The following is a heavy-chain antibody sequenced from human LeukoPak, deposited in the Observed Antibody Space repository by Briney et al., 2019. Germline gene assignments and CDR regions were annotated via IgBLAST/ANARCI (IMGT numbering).Heavy chain of an antibody. CDR1: GFTVSSYY. Sequence: GGSLTLSCAASGFTVSSYYMSWVRQAPGKGLEWVSVIYSGDTTYYADSVKGRFIISRDISKNTLFLQMDSLRAEDTAVYFCAREVDYYDSRAIANGAFDIWGQGTMVTVS. CDR2: IYSGDTT. J-gene: IGHJ3*02. V-gene: IGHV3-53*01. D-gene: IGHD3-22*01. CDR3: AREVDYYDSRAIANGAFDI.